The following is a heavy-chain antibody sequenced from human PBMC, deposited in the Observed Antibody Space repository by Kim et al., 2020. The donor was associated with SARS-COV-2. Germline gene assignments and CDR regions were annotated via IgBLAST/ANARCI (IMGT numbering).Heavy chain of an antibody. Sequence: SETLSLTCTVSGGSISSNYWSWIRQPPGKGLEWIGYIYYSGSTNYNPSLKSRVTISVDTSKNQFSLKLSSVTAADTAVYYCARDGRAAALGGYYYYYGMDVWGQGTTVTVSS. D-gene: IGHD2-2*01. CDR3: ARDGRAAALGGYYYYYGMDV. CDR2: IYYSGST. J-gene: IGHJ6*02. CDR1: GGSISSNY. V-gene: IGHV4-59*01.